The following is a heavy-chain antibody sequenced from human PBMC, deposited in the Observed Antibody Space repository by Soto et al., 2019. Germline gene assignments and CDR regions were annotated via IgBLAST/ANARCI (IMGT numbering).Heavy chain of an antibody. Sequence: SETLAITGPVCGGSSLNGAHYWTFIRQHPGKGLEWIGKIFFSGNTHYNPALKSRLTFSVETAKNQFSLRLTSVTAADTDTSYCARENYGGMLDYWGQGTLVTVSS. V-gene: IGHV4-31*03. J-gene: IGHJ4*02. D-gene: IGHD4-17*01. CDR2: IFFSGNT. CDR1: GGSSLNGAHY. CDR3: ARENYGGMLDY.